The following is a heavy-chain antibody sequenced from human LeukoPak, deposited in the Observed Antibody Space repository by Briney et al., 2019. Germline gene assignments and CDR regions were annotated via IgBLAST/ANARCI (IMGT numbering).Heavy chain of an antibody. J-gene: IGHJ6*02. Sequence: PSETLSLTCTVSGGSVSSGRYYWSWIRQPPGKGLEWIGYIYYSGSTNYNPSLKSRVTISVDTSKNQFSLKLSSVTAADTAVYYCARGYFSCSSTSCSNYGMDVWGQGTTVTVSS. CDR3: ARGYFSCSSTSCSNYGMDV. D-gene: IGHD2-2*01. CDR2: IYYSGST. CDR1: GGSVSSGRYY. V-gene: IGHV4-61*01.